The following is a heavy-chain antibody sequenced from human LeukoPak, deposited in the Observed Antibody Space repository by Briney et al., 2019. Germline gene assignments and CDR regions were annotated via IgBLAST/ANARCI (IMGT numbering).Heavy chain of an antibody. CDR3: ASDCGGDCYSARAEYFQH. V-gene: IGHV4-30-2*01. D-gene: IGHD2-21*02. J-gene: IGHJ1*01. CDR1: GGSISSGRYS. Sequence: SETLSLTCAVSGGSISSGRYSWTWIRQPPGKGLEWIGYIYHSGSTYYNPSPKSRVTISVDRSKNQFSLKLTSVTAADTAVYYCASDCGGDCYSARAEYFQHWGQGTLVTVSS. CDR2: IYHSGST.